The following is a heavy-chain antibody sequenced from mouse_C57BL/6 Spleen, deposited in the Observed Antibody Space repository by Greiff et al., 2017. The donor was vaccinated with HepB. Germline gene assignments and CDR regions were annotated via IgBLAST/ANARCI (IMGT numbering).Heavy chain of an antibody. CDR3: ARRSNYGYFDV. V-gene: IGHV5-17*01. Sequence: EVQLVESGGGLVKPGGSLKLSCAASGFTFSDYGMHWVRQAPEKGLEWVAYISSGSSTIYYADKVKGRFTISRDNAKNTLFLQMTSLRSEDTAMYYCARRSNYGYFDVWGTGTTVTVSS. CDR2: ISSGSSTI. CDR1: GFTFSDYG. J-gene: IGHJ1*03. D-gene: IGHD2-5*01.